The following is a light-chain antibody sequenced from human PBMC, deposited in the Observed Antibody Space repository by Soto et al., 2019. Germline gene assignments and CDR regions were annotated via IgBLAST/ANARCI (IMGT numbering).Light chain of an antibody. CDR1: HFVGTY. V-gene: IGKV3-15*01. CDR2: CAS. J-gene: IGKJ5*01. Sequence: EMVMTQSPATVSVSPGERVTLSCRASHFVGTYVAWYRQKPGQAPRLLISCASTQAAGIPARFSGSGSATEFPLTIRSLQSEDFAVYYCQPYNNWLSFGQGTRLEIK. CDR3: QPYNNWLS.